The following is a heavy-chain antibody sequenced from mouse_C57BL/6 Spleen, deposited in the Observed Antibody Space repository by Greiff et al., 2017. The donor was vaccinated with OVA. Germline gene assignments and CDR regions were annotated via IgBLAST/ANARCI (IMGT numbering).Heavy chain of an antibody. CDR1: GFTFSDYG. J-gene: IGHJ4*01. Sequence: EVKLQESGGGLVKPGGSLKLSCAASGFTFSDYGMHWVRQAPEKGLEWVAYISSGSSTIYYADTVKGRFTISRDNAKNTLFLQMTSLRSEDTAMYYCARNPDYSNYVAMDYWGQGTSVTVSS. CDR2: ISSGSSTI. D-gene: IGHD2-5*01. V-gene: IGHV5-17*01. CDR3: ARNPDYSNYVAMDY.